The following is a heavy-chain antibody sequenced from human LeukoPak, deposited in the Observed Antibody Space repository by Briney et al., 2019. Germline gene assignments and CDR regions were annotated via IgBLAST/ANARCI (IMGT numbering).Heavy chain of an antibody. Sequence: SETLSLTCTVSGGSISSSSYYWGWIRQAPGKGLEWIGSIYYSGSTYYNPSLKSRVTISVDTSKNQFSLKLSSVTAADTAVYYCARRPVTTGANWFDPWGQGTLVTVSS. D-gene: IGHD4-11*01. V-gene: IGHV4-39*01. CDR2: IYYSGST. J-gene: IGHJ5*02. CDR1: GGSISSSSYY. CDR3: ARRPVTTGANWFDP.